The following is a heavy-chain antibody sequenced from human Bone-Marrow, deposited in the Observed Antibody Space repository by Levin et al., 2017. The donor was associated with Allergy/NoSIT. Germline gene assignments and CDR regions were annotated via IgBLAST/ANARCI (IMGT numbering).Heavy chain of an antibody. Sequence: GGSLRLSCTASGFTFNIYDMSWVRQAPRRGLEWVSSLSGRSDYTYYADSVKGRFTISRDNSKNSLYLQMKKLRADDTAVYYCARSHGSNGRSYYYYGMDGWGRGTTVTVSS. CDR3: ARSHGSNGRSYYYYGMDG. CDR1: GFTFNIYD. J-gene: IGHJ6*02. CDR2: LSGRSDYT. D-gene: IGHD1-26*01. V-gene: IGHV3-21*01.